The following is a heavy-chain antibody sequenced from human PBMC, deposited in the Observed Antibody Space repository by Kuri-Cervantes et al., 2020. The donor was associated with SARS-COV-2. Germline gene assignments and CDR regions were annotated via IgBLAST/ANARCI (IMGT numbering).Heavy chain of an antibody. CDR1: GFTFSSYA. CDR2: ISGSGGRT. V-gene: IGHV3-23*01. J-gene: IGHJ2*01. D-gene: IGHD3-3*01. Sequence: GESLKISCAASGFTFSSYAMSWVRQAPGKGLEWVSAISGSGGRTYYADSVKGRFTISRDNSKNTLYLQMNSLRAEDTAVYYCAKVGVSGQLSEKYWYFDLWGRGTLVTVSS. CDR3: AKVGVSGQLSEKYWYFDL.